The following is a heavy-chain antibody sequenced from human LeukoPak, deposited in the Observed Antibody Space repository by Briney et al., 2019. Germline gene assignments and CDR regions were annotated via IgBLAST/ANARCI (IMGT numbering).Heavy chain of an antibody. CDR1: GFTFSSYE. Sequence: AGGSLRLSCAASGFTFSSYEMNRVRQAPGKGLEWVSYISSSGSTIYYADSVKGRFTISRDNAKNSLYLQMNSLRAEDTAVYYCARDYGDYLYWGQGTLVTVSS. CDR2: ISSSGSTI. CDR3: ARDYGDYLY. J-gene: IGHJ4*02. D-gene: IGHD4-17*01. V-gene: IGHV3-48*03.